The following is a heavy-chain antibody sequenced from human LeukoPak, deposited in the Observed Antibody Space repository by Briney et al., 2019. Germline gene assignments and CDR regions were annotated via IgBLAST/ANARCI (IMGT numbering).Heavy chain of an antibody. CDR3: AGDGLLKSDHDAFDI. V-gene: IGHV4-38-2*02. J-gene: IGHJ3*02. CDR2: IYHSGST. CDR1: GGSISSYY. D-gene: IGHD2-15*01. Sequence: SETLSLTCTVSGGSISSYYWSWIRQPPGKGLEWIGSIYHSGSTYYNPSLKSRVTISVDTSKNQFSLKLSSVTAADTAVYYCAGDGLLKSDHDAFDIWGQGTMVTVSS.